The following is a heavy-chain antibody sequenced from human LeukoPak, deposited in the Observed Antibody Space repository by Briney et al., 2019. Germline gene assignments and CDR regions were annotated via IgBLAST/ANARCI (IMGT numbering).Heavy chain of an antibody. CDR1: GGTFSSYA. CDR2: IIPIFGTA. J-gene: IGHJ4*02. D-gene: IGHD2/OR15-2a*01. V-gene: IGHV1-69*13. CDR3: ARGGFSTTFDY. Sequence: SVTVSCTASGGTFSSYAISWVRQAPGQGLEWMGGIIPIFGTANYAQKFQGRVTITADESTSTAYMELSSLRSEDTAVYYCARGGFSTTFDYWGQGTLVTVSS.